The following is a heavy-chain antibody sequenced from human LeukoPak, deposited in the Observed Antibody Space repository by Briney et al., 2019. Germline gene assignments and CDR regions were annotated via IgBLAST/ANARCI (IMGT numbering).Heavy chain of an antibody. D-gene: IGHD3-10*01. J-gene: IGHJ6*02. CDR2: ISYDGSNK. CDR1: GFTFSSYA. CDR3: ARVGGSGSYSHLAPKPYYYYYGMDV. Sequence: GRSLRLSCVASGFTFSSYAMHWVRQAPGKGLEWVAVISYDGSNKYYADSVKGRFTISRDNSKNTLYLQMNSLRAEDTAVYYCARVGGSGSYSHLAPKPYYYYYGMDVWGQGTTVTVSS. V-gene: IGHV3-30*04.